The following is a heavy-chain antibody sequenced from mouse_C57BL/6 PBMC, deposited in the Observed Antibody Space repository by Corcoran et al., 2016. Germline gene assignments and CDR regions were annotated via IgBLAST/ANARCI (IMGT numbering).Heavy chain of an antibody. J-gene: IGHJ4*01. V-gene: IGHV1-81*01. Sequence: QVQLQQSGAELARPGASVKLSCKASGYTFTSYGISWVKQRTGQGLEWIGEIYPRSGNTYYNEKFKGKATLTADKSSSTAYMELRSLTSEDSAVYFCARADGSSASDWGQGTSVTVSS. D-gene: IGHD1-1*01. CDR3: ARADGSSASD. CDR2: IYPRSGNT. CDR1: GYTFTSYG.